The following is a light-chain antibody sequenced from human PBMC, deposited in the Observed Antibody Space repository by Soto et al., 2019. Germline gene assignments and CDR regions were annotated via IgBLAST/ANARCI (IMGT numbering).Light chain of an antibody. Sequence: EIVLTQSPGILSLSPGERATLSCRASQSVSSSYLAWYQQKPGQAPRLLIYGASSRATGIPDRFSGSGSGTDFTLTISRLEPEDFAVYYCQQYGSSLMFGQGTKVDIK. CDR2: GAS. J-gene: IGKJ1*01. V-gene: IGKV3-20*01. CDR3: QQYGSSLM. CDR1: QSVSSSY.